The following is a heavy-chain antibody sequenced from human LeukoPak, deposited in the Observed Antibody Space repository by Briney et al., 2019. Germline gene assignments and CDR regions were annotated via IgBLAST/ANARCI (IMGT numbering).Heavy chain of an antibody. CDR3: AGVRDGMDV. J-gene: IGHJ6*04. V-gene: IGHV5-10-1*01. CDR2: IDPSDSHI. CDR1: GSIFTTYW. Sequence: SGESLQISCQGSGSIFTTYWIVWVRRLPGKGLEWMGRIDPSDSHIDYSPSFQGHVTISADKSISTAYLQWSRLEASDTAIYYCAGVRDGMDVWGKGTTVTVSS.